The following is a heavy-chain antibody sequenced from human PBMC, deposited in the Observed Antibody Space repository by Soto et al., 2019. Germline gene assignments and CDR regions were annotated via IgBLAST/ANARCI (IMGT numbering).Heavy chain of an antibody. CDR1: GFTFSSYS. CDR3: ARDPLWFGELLLDY. D-gene: IGHD3-10*01. CDR2: ISSSSSTI. V-gene: IGHV3-48*01. Sequence: EVQLVESGGGLVQPGGSLRLSCAASGFTFSSYSMKWVRQAPGKGLEWVSYISSSSSTIYYADSVKGRFTISRDNTKNSLYLQMNSLRAEDTAVYYCARDPLWFGELLLDYWGQGTLVTVSS. J-gene: IGHJ4*02.